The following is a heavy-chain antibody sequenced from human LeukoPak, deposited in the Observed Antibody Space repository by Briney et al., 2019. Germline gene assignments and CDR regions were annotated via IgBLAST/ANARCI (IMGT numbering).Heavy chain of an antibody. V-gene: IGHV3-23*01. CDR1: GFIFSNYA. CDR2: IRGGGVRS. CDR3: ATAGGSYYFFAY. Sequence: GGSLRLSCAASGFIFSNYAMSWVRQAPGKGLEWVAGIRGGGVRSFYADSVKGRFTISRDNSKNTLYLQMNSLRAEDTAVYYCATAGGSYYFFAYWGQGTLVTVSS. D-gene: IGHD1-26*01. J-gene: IGHJ4*02.